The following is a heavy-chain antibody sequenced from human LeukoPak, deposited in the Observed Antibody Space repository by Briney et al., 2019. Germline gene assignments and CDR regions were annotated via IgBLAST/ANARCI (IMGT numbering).Heavy chain of an antibody. CDR1: GYPFTDFY. J-gene: IGHJ6*03. CDR3: TKAGTTSLWYYNMDV. Sequence: ASVKVSCKASGYPFTDFYMHWVRQAPGQGPEWMGWINPNSGITNYAERFQGRVTMTRGTSITTAYMELRILTSDDTAIYYCTKAGTTSLWYYNMDVWGTGTTVTVSS. D-gene: IGHD1-7*01. V-gene: IGHV1-2*02. CDR2: INPNSGIT.